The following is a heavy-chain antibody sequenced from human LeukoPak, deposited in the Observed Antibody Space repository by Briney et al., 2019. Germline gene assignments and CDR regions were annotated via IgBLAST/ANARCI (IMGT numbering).Heavy chain of an antibody. CDR3: ARDLTYDFWSGYFDY. CDR1: GGSFSGYY. Sequence: SETLSLTCAVYGGSFSGYYWSWIRQPPGKGLEWIGEINHSGSTNYNPSLKSRVTISVDTSKNQFSLKLSSVTAADTAVYYCARDLTYDFWSGYFDYWGQGTLVTVSS. D-gene: IGHD3-3*01. CDR2: INHSGST. V-gene: IGHV4-34*01. J-gene: IGHJ4*02.